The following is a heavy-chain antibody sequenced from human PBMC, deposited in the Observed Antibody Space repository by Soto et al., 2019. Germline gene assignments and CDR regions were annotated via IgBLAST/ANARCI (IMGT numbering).Heavy chain of an antibody. V-gene: IGHV3-23*01. CDR1: GFTFSSYA. Sequence: GGSLRLSCAASGFTFSSYAMSWVRQAPGKGLEWVSAISGSGGSTYYADSVKGRFTISRDNSKNTLYLQMSSLRAEDTAVYYCAKGTDGATPYYYYYMDVWGKGTTVTVSS. CDR3: AKGTDGATPYYYYYMDV. J-gene: IGHJ6*03. CDR2: ISGSGGST. D-gene: IGHD1-26*01.